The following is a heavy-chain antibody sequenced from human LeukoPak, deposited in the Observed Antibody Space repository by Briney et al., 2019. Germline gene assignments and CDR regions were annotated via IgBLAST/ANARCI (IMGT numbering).Heavy chain of an antibody. CDR3: AREDTAMVNYYGMDV. J-gene: IGHJ6*02. CDR1: GFTFSSYS. CDR2: ISSSSSYI. Sequence: GGSLRLSCAASGFTFSSYSMNWVRQARWKGLEWVSSISSSSSYIYYADSVKGRFTISRDNAKNSLYLQMNSLRAEDTAVYYCAREDTAMVNYYGMDVWGQGTTVTVSS. V-gene: IGHV3-21*01. D-gene: IGHD5-18*01.